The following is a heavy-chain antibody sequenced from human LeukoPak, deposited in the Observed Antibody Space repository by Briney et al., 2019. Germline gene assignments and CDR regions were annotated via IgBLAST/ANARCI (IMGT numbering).Heavy chain of an antibody. D-gene: IGHD1-26*01. CDR2: ISDDSNYI. J-gene: IGHJ4*02. Sequence: GGSLRLSCAASGFTFSTYSGNWIRQAPEKGLEWVSSISDDSNYIFYADSVKGRFTISRDNAKNSLYLQMNSLTAEDSAVYYCASRRGSNRPFDYWGQGTLVTVSS. V-gene: IGHV3-21*01. CDR1: GFTFSTYS. CDR3: ASRRGSNRPFDY.